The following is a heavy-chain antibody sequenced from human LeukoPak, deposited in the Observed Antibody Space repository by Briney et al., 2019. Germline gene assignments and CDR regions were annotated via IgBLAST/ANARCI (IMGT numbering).Heavy chain of an antibody. J-gene: IGHJ4*02. CDR3: AREDLYVWGSYRCTAPDY. V-gene: IGHV3-53*04. CDR2: IYSGGST. D-gene: IGHD3-16*02. CDR1: GFTVSSNY. Sequence: PGGSLRLSCAASGFTVSSNYMSWVRQAPGKGLEWVSVIYSGGSTYYADSVKGRFTISRHNSKDTLYLQMNSLRAEDTAVYYCAREDLYVWGSYRCTAPDYWGQGTLVTVSS.